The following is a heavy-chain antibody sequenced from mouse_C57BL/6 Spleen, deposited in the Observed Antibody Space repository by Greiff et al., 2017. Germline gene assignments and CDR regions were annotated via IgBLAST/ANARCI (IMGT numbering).Heavy chain of an antibody. D-gene: IGHD2-12*01. J-gene: IGHJ1*03. CDR3: ARPYYSYWYFDV. V-gene: IGHV5-17*01. CDR2: ISSGSSTI. CDR1: GFTFSDYG. Sequence: VQLKESGGGLVKPGGSLKLSCAASGFTFSDYGMHWVRQAPEKGLEWVAYISSGSSTIYYADTVKGRFPISRDNAKNTLYLQMTSLRSEDTAMYYCARPYYSYWYFDVWGTGTTVTVSS.